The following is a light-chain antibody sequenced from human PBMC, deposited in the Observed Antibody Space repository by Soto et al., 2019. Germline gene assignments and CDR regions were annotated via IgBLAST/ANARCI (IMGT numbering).Light chain of an antibody. CDR1: QSVSKF. CDR3: QQYTSWPLT. Sequence: ETVMTQSPAALSVSPGERATLSCRASQSVSKFVAWYHQKPGQVPRLLIYDASTRATGIPPRFSGSGSGTEFTLTISSLQSEDFAVYYCQQYTSWPLTLGGGTKVEIK. CDR2: DAS. V-gene: IGKV3-15*01. J-gene: IGKJ4*01.